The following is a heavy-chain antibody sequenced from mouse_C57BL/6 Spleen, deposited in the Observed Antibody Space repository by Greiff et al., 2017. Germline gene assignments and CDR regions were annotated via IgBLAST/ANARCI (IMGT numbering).Heavy chain of an antibody. D-gene: IGHD2-4*01. CDR2: IHPNSGST. CDR3: ARSPYYDYDVGYAMDY. J-gene: IGHJ4*01. Sequence: QVQLQQPGAELVKPGASVKLSCKASGYTFTSYWMHWVKQRPGQGLEWIGMIHPNSGSTNYNEKFKSKATLTVDKSSSTAYMQLSILTSEDSAVYYCARSPYYDYDVGYAMDYWGQGTSVTVSS. CDR1: GYTFTSYW. V-gene: IGHV1-64*01.